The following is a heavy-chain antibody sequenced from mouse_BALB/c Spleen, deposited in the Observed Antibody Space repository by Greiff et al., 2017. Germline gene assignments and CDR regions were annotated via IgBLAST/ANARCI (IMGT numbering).Heavy chain of an antibody. CDR3: ARRGGLRRAGWYFDV. V-gene: IGHV14-1*02. Sequence: EVQLQQSGAELVRPGALVKLSCKASGFNIKDYYMHWVKQRPEQGLEWIGWIDPENGNTIYDPKFQGKASITADTSSNTAYLQLSSLTSEDTAVYYCARRGGLRRAGWYFDVWGAGTTVTVAS. D-gene: IGHD2-2*01. CDR1: GFNIKDYY. J-gene: IGHJ1*01. CDR2: IDPENGNT.